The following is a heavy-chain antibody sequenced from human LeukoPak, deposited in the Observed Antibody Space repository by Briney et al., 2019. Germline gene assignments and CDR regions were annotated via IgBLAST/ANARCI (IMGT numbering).Heavy chain of an antibody. V-gene: IGHV3-30-3*01. Sequence: GGSLRLSCAASGFTFSSYAMHWVRQAPGKGLEWVAVISYDGSNKYYADSVKGRFTISRDNSKNTLYLQMNSLRAEDTAVYYCARSGVYIVAMYYFDYWGQGTVVTVSS. CDR2: ISYDGSNK. CDR3: ARSGVYIVAMYYFDY. D-gene: IGHD5-12*01. CDR1: GFTFSSYA. J-gene: IGHJ4*02.